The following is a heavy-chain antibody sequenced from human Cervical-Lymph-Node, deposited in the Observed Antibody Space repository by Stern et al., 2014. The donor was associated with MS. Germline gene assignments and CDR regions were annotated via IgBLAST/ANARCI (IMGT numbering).Heavy chain of an antibody. Sequence: QVQLVQSGAEVKKPGASVKVSCKASGYTFTDYYLHWVRQAPGQGLQWMGIINPTTGGSNHAQKFQGRVTLTRDTSTTTVYMELRGLTPEDTATYYCAKIRPYSSGPHYFDYWGQGTLVTVS. CDR2: INPTTGGS. J-gene: IGHJ4*02. V-gene: IGHV1-46*01. CDR1: GYTFTDYY. D-gene: IGHD6-19*01. CDR3: AKIRPYSSGPHYFDY.